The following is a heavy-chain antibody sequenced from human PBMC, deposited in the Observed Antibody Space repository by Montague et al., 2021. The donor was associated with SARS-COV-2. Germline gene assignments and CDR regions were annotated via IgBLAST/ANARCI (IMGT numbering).Heavy chain of an antibody. Sequence: SETLSLTCAVYGGSFSGYYWSWIRQPPGKGLEWIGEIDHSGSTNYNPSLKSRVTISLDTSKNQFSLRLNSVTAADTAVYYCARGRYFLWLLFALNDAFDIWGQGTMVTVSS. V-gene: IGHV4-34*01. CDR2: IDHSGST. CDR1: GGSFSGYY. J-gene: IGHJ3*02. D-gene: IGHD3-9*01. CDR3: ARGRYFLWLLFALNDAFDI.